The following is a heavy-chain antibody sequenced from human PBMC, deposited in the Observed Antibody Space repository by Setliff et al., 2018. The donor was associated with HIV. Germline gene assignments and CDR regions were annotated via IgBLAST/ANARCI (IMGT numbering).Heavy chain of an antibody. CDR2: INPSGGST. V-gene: IGHV1-46*01. D-gene: IGHD3-9*01. J-gene: IGHJ4*02. Sequence: ASVKVSCKASGYTFTSYYMHWVRQAPGQGLEWMGIINPSGGSTSYAQKFQGRVTMTRDTSTSTVYMELSSLRSEDTAVYYCVRGVPVLRYFDWLSRLGYWGQGTLVTVSS. CDR3: VRGVPVLRYFDWLSRLGY. CDR1: GYTFTSYY.